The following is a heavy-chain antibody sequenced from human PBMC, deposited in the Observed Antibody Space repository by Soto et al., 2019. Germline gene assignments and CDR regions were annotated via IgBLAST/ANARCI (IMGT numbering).Heavy chain of an antibody. CDR1: GFTFSSYG. D-gene: IGHD2-21*02. V-gene: IGHV3-33*06. CDR2: IWYDGSNK. J-gene: IGHJ6*02. CDR3: AKRMTARMYYGMDV. Sequence: GGSLRLSCAASGFTFSSYGMHWVRQAPGKGLEWVAVIWYDGSNKYYADSVKGRFTISRDNSKNTLHLQMNSLRAEDTATYYCAKRMTARMYYGMDVWGQGATVTVSS.